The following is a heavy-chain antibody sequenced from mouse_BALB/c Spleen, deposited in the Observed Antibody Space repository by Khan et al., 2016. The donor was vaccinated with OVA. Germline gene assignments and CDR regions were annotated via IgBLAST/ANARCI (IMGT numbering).Heavy chain of an antibody. Sequence: EVQLQQSGPELMKPGASVKISCKASGYSFTNYYIHWVKQSHGQSLEWLGYIDPFNGGTTYNQKFKGTATLTVDKSSSKAYMHLNNLTSKDSALYYCTRLGTTGWFTYWGQGTLVTVSA. CDR3: TRLGTTGWFTY. J-gene: IGHJ3*01. V-gene: IGHV1S135*01. CDR2: IDPFNGGT. CDR1: GYSFTNYY. D-gene: IGHD2-13*01.